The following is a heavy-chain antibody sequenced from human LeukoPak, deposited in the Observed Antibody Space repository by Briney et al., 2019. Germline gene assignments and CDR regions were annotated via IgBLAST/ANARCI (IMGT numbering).Heavy chain of an antibody. V-gene: IGHV3-30-3*01. CDR2: ISYDGSNK. CDR1: GFTFSSYA. J-gene: IGHJ6*02. Sequence: GGSLRLSCAASGFTFSSYAMHWVRRAPGRGLEWVAVISYDGSNKYYADSVKGRFTISRDNSKNTLYLQMNSLRAEDTAVYYCARDSGIAVAVPMDVWGQGTTITVSS. D-gene: IGHD6-19*01. CDR3: ARDSGIAVAVPMDV.